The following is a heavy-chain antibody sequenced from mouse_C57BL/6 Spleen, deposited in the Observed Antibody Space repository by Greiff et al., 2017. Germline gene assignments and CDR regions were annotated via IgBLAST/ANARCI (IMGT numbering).Heavy chain of an antibody. CDR2: IDPSDSYT. CDR3: ARGGLRGNYAMDY. V-gene: IGHV1-69*01. Sequence: QVQLQQPGAELVMPGASVKLSCKASGYTFTSYWMHWVKQRPGQGLEWIGEIDPSDSYTNYNQKFKGKSTLTVDKSSSTAYMQLSSLTSEDSAVYYCARGGLRGNYAMDYWGQGTSVTVSS. CDR1: GYTFTSYW. D-gene: IGHD2-4*01. J-gene: IGHJ4*01.